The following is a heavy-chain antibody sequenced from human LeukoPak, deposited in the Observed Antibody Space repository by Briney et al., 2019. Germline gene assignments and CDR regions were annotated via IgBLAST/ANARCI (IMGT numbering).Heavy chain of an antibody. Sequence: GGSLRLSCAASGFTVSSNYMSWVRQAPGKGLEWVSVIYSGGSTYYAHSVKGRFTISRDNSKNTLYLQMNSLRAEDTAVYYCARGNYRWDFDYWGQGTLVTVSS. CDR2: IYSGGST. CDR3: ARGNYRWDFDY. V-gene: IGHV3-66*01. D-gene: IGHD1-7*01. J-gene: IGHJ4*02. CDR1: GFTVSSNY.